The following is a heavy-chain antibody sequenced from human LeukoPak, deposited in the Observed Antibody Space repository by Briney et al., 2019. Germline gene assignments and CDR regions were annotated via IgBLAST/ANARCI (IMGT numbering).Heavy chain of an antibody. CDR1: GGSISSSSYY. V-gene: IGHV4-39*01. J-gene: IGHJ4*02. D-gene: IGHD3-10*01. CDR3: ARHYGSGTYYFDY. CDR2: IYYSGST. Sequence: PSETLSLTCTVSGGSISSSSYYWGWICQPPGKGLEWIGSIYYSGSTYYNPSLKSRVTISVDTSKNQFSLKLSSVTAADTAVYYCARHYGSGTYYFDYWGQGTLVTVSS.